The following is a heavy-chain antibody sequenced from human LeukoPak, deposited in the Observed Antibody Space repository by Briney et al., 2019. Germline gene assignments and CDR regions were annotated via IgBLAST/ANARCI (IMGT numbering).Heavy chain of an antibody. J-gene: IGHJ4*02. CDR1: GFTVSSNY. Sequence: GGSLRLSCAASGFTVSSNYMSWVRQAPGKGLEWVSSISGSGGSTQYADSVQGRFAISRDNSKNTLYLQMNSLGVEDTAVYFCARDRLEYSSSGCFDYWGQGTLVTVSS. V-gene: IGHV3-23*01. D-gene: IGHD6-6*01. CDR3: ARDRLEYSSSGCFDY. CDR2: ISGSGGST.